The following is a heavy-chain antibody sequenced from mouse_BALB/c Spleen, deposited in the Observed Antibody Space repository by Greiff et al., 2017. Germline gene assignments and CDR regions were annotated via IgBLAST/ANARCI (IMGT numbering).Heavy chain of an antibody. CDR1: GFSLTSYG. V-gene: IGHV2-9*02. J-gene: IGHJ4*01. D-gene: IGHD1-1*01. CDR3: ARGPYYGSSYYAMDY. CDR2: IWAGGST. Sequence: VMLVESGPGLVAPSQSLSITCTVSGFSLTSYGVHWVRQPPGKGLEWLGVIWAGGSTNYNSALMSRLSISKDNSKSQVFLKMNSLQTDDTAMYYCARGPYYGSSYYAMDYWGQGTSVTVSS.